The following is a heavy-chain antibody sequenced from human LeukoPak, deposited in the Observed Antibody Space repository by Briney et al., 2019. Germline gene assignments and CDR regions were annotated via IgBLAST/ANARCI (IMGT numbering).Heavy chain of an antibody. CDR1: AGSFGGYY. Sequence: SETLSLTCGVHAGSFGGYYWSWVRQPPGKGLEWIGEINQSGTSNYNPSLKSRVSISVDTSKKQFSLKLTSVTTADMGVYYCARGGSSPARPRLYYWGQGTLVTVSS. D-gene: IGHD6-6*01. CDR3: ARGGSSPARPRLYY. J-gene: IGHJ4*02. CDR2: INQSGTS. V-gene: IGHV4-34*01.